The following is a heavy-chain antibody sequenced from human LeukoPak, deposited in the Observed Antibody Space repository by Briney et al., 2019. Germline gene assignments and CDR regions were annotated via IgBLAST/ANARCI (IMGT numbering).Heavy chain of an antibody. V-gene: IGHV4-39*01. CDR2: IYYSGST. D-gene: IGHD3-3*01. Sequence: PSETLSLTCAVYGGSFSGYYWGWIRQPPGKGLEWIGSIYYSGSTYYNPSLKSRVTISVDTSKNQFSLKLSSVTAADTAVYYCARSRYDFWSGYYEGTFDYWGQGTLVTVSS. CDR3: ARSRYDFWSGYYEGTFDY. CDR1: GGSFSGYY. J-gene: IGHJ4*02.